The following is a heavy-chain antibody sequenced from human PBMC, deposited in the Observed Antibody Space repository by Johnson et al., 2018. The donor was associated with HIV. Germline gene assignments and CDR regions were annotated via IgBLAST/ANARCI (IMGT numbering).Heavy chain of an antibody. V-gene: IGHV3-64*01. CDR3: ARDTPTGFAFDM. CDR2: VGTYAGNT. CDR1: GFTFSTFP. J-gene: IGHJ3*02. D-gene: IGHD4-11*01. Sequence: VQLVESGGGVVQPGGSLRLSCAASGFTFSTFPMHWVRQAPGKGLEYVSSVGTYAGNTHYGNFVKGRFTISRDNSKNTLYLQMGSLTTEDMAVYYCARDTPTGFAFDMWGQGTLVTVSS.